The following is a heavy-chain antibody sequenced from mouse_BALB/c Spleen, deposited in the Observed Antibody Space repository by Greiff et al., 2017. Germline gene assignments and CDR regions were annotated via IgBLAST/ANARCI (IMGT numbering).Heavy chain of an antibody. D-gene: IGHD3-2*01. Sequence: VQLQQSGPELVKPGASVKISCKASGYTFTDYNMHWVKQSHGKSLEWIGYIYPYNGGTGYNQKFKSKATLTVDNSSSTAYMELRSLTSEDSAVYYCARDSSGYVGYAMDYWGQGTSVTVSS. V-gene: IGHV1S29*02. CDR3: ARDSSGYVGYAMDY. J-gene: IGHJ4*01. CDR1: GYTFTDYN. CDR2: IYPYNGGT.